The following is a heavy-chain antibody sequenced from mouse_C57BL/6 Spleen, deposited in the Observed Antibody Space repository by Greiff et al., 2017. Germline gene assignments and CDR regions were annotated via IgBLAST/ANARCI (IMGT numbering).Heavy chain of an antibody. D-gene: IGHD1-1*01. CDR3: AREDYGSSQGY. CDR1: GYTFTSYW. V-gene: IGHV1-55*01. J-gene: IGHJ2*01. CDR2: IYPGSGST. Sequence: VKLQQPGAELVKPGASVKMSCKASGYTFTSYWITWVKQRPGQGLEWIGDIYPGSGSTNYNEKFKSKATLTVDTSSSTAYMQLSSLTSEDSAVYYCAREDYGSSQGYWGQGTTLTVSS.